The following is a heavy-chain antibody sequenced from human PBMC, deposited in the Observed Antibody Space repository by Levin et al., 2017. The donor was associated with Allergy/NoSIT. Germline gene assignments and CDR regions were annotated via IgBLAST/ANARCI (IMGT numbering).Heavy chain of an antibody. CDR2: ITSDGDVK. V-gene: IGHV3-30*18. CDR3: AKGGDMDV. J-gene: IGHJ6*03. CDR1: GFPFSTYG. Sequence: HPGGSLRLSCAASGFPFSTYGIYWVRQAPGKGLEWVALITSDGDVKFYEDSVKGRFTVSRDNSRETVYLQMTNLRPDDTAVYYCAKGGDMDVWGKGTTVIVSS.